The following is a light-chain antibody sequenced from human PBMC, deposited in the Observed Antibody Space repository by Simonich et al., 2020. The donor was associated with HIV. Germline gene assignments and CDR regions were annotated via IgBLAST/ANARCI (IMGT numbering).Light chain of an antibody. CDR3: QQYYDTPYT. CDR2: GAS. CDR1: QSGSIN. V-gene: IGKV3-15*01. Sequence: EIVMTLSPATLSVSPGERATLYCRASQSGSINLAWYPHKPGQAPRLLIYGASTRATGIPARFSGSGSGTEFTLTISSLQAEDVAVYYCQQYYDTPYTFGQGTKLEIK. J-gene: IGKJ2*01.